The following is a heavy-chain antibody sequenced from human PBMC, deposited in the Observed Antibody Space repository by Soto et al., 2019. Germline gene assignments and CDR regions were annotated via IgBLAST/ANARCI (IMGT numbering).Heavy chain of an antibody. CDR2: ISRSGDST. D-gene: IGHD6-19*01. J-gene: IGHJ4*02. V-gene: IGHV3-23*01. CDR3: GKDHGIALAGRWTSVESY. Sequence: EVQLLESGGGLVQPGGSLRLSCEASGFSFSSNVMTWVRKAPGKGLEWVSAISRSGDSTYYADSVKGRFTISRDNFKNTLYLQMDSLRAEDTAVYYCGKDHGIALAGRWTSVESYWGQGALVPVSS. CDR1: GFSFSSNV.